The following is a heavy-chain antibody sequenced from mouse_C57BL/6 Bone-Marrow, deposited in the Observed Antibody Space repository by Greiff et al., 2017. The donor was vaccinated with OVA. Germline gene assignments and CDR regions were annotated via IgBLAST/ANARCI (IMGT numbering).Heavy chain of an antibody. CDR1: GYTFTDYE. V-gene: IGHV1-15*01. Sequence: VQLQQSGAELVRPGASVTLSCKASGYTFTDYEMHWVKQTPVHGLEWIGAIDPETGGTAYNQKFKGKAILTADKSSSTAYMELRSLTSEDSAVYYCTKEGITTVWYFDVWGTGTTVTVSS. D-gene: IGHD1-1*01. CDR3: TKEGITTVWYFDV. J-gene: IGHJ1*03. CDR2: IDPETGGT.